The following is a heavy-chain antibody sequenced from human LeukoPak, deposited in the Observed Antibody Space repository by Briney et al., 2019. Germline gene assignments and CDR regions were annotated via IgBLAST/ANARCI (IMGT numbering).Heavy chain of an antibody. CDR1: GFTFSNYA. V-gene: IGHV3-23*01. CDR3: AKDKIAAAGPYYFDY. Sequence: PGGSLRLSCAASGFTFSNYAMSWVRQAPGEGLEWVSVISGSGGSTYYADSVKGRFTISRDNSKNTLYLQMNSLRAEDTAVYYCAKDKIAAAGPYYFDYWGQGTLVTVSS. CDR2: ISGSGGST. J-gene: IGHJ4*02. D-gene: IGHD6-13*01.